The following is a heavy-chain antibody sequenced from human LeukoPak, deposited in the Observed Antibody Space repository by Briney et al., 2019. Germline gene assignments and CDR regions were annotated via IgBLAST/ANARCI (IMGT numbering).Heavy chain of an antibody. CDR3: ARDLGYDILTGYPFDY. Sequence: GGSLRLSCAASGLAVSSNYMSWVRQAPGKGLEWVSYISTSGSTTYYADSVKGRFTISRDNAKNSLYLQMNSLRAEDTAVYYCARDLGYDILTGYPFDYWGQGTLVTVSS. V-gene: IGHV3-11*04. CDR2: ISTSGSTT. CDR1: GLAVSSNY. D-gene: IGHD3-9*01. J-gene: IGHJ4*02.